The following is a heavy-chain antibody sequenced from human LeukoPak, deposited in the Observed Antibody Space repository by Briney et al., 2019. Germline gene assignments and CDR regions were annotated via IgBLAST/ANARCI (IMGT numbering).Heavy chain of an antibody. CDR2: IYYSGST. V-gene: IGHV4-39*01. CDR3: ATYSSGYYAYFDY. D-gene: IGHD3-22*01. Sequence: PSETLSLTCTVSGGSISSSSYYWGWIRQPPGKGLEWIGSIYYSGSTYYNPSLKSRVTISVDTSKNQFSLKLSSVTAADTAVYYCATYSSGYYAYFDYWGQGTLVTVSS. CDR1: GGSISSSSYY. J-gene: IGHJ4*02.